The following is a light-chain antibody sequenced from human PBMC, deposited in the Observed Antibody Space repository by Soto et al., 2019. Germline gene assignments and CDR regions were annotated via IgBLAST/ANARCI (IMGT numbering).Light chain of an antibody. CDR1: SSDVGGYNY. V-gene: IGLV2-8*01. J-gene: IGLJ2*01. Sequence: QSALTQPPSASGSPGQSVTISCTGTSSDVGGYNYVSWYQQHPGKAPKLMIYEVSKRPSGVPDRFSGSKSGNTASLTASGLQAEDEADYYCSSYAGSNNEVFGGGTKLTVL. CDR2: EVS. CDR3: SSYAGSNNEV.